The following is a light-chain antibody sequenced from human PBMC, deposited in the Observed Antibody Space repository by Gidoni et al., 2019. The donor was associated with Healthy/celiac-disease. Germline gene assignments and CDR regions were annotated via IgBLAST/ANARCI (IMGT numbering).Light chain of an antibody. CDR2: LHSDGSH. V-gene: IGLV4-69*01. J-gene: IGLJ3*02. CDR3: QTWDTGIWV. CDR1: RGHNSYA. Sequence: QLVLTQSPSASASLGASVKLTCTLSRGHNSYAIAWHQQQPEKGPRHLMKLHSDGSHTKGDGIPDRFSGSSSGAERYLTISSLQSEDEADYYCQTWDTGIWVFGGGTKLTVL.